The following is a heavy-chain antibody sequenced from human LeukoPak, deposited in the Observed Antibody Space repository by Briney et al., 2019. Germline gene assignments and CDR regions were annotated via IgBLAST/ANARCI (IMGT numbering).Heavy chain of an antibody. V-gene: IGHV3-20*04. CDR1: GFTFSSYW. Sequence: GGSLRLSCVGSGFTFSSYWMLWVRQAPGKGLEWVSGINWNGGSTGYADSVKGRFTISRDNAKNSLYLQMNSLRAEDTALYYCARVRNGYSYDAFDIWGQGTMVTVSS. CDR2: INWNGGST. CDR3: ARVRNGYSYDAFDI. D-gene: IGHD5-24*01. J-gene: IGHJ3*02.